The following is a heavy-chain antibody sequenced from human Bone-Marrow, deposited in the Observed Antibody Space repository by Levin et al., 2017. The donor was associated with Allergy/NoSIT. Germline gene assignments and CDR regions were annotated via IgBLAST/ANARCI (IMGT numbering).Heavy chain of an antibody. CDR1: GGSFSSYS. J-gene: IGHJ4*02. Sequence: SQTLSLTCAVYGGSFSSYSWTWIRPSPGKGLEWIGEIDDSGRTNYNPSLQSRVTMSVDTSKKQFSLKLSSVTAADTAVYYCARGRLFCSGGSCYWSHYFDYWGQGTLVTVSS. D-gene: IGHD2-15*01. V-gene: IGHV4-34*01. CDR2: IDDSGRT. CDR3: ARGRLFCSGGSCYWSHYFDY.